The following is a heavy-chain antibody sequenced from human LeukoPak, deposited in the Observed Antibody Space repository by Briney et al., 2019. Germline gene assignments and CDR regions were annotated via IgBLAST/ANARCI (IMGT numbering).Heavy chain of an antibody. Sequence: ASVKVSCKASGYTFTGYYMHWVRQAHGQGLEWMGWINPNSGGTNYAQKFQGRVTMTRDTSISTAYMELSRLRSDDTAVYYCARYVYCSSTSCYVKNAFDIWGQGTMVTVSS. D-gene: IGHD2-2*01. CDR3: ARYVYCSSTSCYVKNAFDI. J-gene: IGHJ3*02. CDR1: GYTFTGYY. CDR2: INPNSGGT. V-gene: IGHV1-2*02.